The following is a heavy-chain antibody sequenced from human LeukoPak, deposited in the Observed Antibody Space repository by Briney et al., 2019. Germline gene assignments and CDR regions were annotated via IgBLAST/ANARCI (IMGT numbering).Heavy chain of an antibody. CDR2: ISGSGGST. J-gene: IGHJ6*02. CDR3: AKDIKKEDYYYYGMDV. CDR1: GFTFSSYA. Sequence: GGSLRLSCAASGFTFSSYAMSWVCQAPGKGLEWVSAISGSGGSTYYADSVKGRFTISRDNSKNTLYLQMNSLRAEDTAVYYCAKDIKKEDYYYYGMDVWGQGTTVTVSS. V-gene: IGHV3-23*01.